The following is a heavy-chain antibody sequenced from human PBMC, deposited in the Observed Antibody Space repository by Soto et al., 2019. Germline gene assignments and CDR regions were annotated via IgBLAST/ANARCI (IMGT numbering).Heavy chain of an antibody. J-gene: IGHJ4*02. V-gene: IGHV3-72*01. Sequence: EVQLVESGGGLVQPGGSLRLSCAASGFTFSDHYMDWVRQAPGKGLEWVGRTRNKANSYTTEYAASVKGRFTISRDDSTNSLYLQINSLKTEDTAVYYCARTERSSGYYYDYWGQGTLVTVSS. D-gene: IGHD3-22*01. CDR1: GFTFSDHY. CDR3: ARTERSSGYYYDY. CDR2: TRNKANSYTT.